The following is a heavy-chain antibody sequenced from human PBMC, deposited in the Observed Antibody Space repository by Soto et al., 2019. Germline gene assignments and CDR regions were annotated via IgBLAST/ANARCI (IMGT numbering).Heavy chain of an antibody. Sequence: EVQLVESGGGLVQPGGSLRLSCAASGFTFSNYWMHWVRPAPGKGLVWVSRIHSDGSSTFYADSVKGRFTISRDNAKKMVYLQMNSLRAEDTAVYYCARDNWNTVWGQGTMVTVSS. CDR3: ARDNWNTV. D-gene: IGHD1-20*01. V-gene: IGHV3-74*01. J-gene: IGHJ3*01. CDR2: IHSDGSST. CDR1: GFTFSNYW.